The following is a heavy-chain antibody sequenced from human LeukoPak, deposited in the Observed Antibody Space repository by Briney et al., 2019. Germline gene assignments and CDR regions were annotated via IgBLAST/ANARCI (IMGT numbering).Heavy chain of an antibody. D-gene: IGHD3-22*01. CDR1: GFTFSSYA. CDR3: ARDYYYDSSGYSYFDY. V-gene: IGHV3-30*04. CDR2: ISYDGRNQ. Sequence: GGSLRLSCAVSGFTFSSYAMHWVRQAPGKGLEWVALISYDGRNQYYADSVGGRFTSSRDNSQNTLYLQMISLRVEDTAVYYCARDYYYDSSGYSYFDYWGQGTLVTVSS. J-gene: IGHJ4*02.